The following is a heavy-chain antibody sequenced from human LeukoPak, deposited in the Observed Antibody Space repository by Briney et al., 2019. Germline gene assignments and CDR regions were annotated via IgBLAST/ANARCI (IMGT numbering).Heavy chain of an antibody. CDR1: GFTFSSYS. CDR2: ISSGSSTT. Sequence: GGSLRLSCVASGFTFSSYSMNWVRQAPGKGLEWVSYISSGSSTTYYVDSVKGRFTISRDNAKNSLYLQMNSLRDEDTAVYYCAGARTYYYAMDVWGQGPRSPSP. J-gene: IGHJ6*02. CDR3: AGARTYYYAMDV. V-gene: IGHV3-48*02.